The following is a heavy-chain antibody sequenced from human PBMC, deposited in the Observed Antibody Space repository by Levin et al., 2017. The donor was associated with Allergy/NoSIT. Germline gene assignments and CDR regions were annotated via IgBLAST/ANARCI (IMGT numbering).Heavy chain of an antibody. CDR2: ISGSGGST. V-gene: IGHV3-23*01. D-gene: IGHD2-2*01. J-gene: IGHJ4*02. CDR3: AKDRDVRSTSCYFDY. Sequence: GESLKISCAASGFTFSSYAMSWVRQAPGKGLEWVSAISGSGGSTYYADSVKGRFTISRDNSKNTLYLQMNSLRAEDTAVYYCAKDRDVRSTSCYFDYWGQGTLVTVSS. CDR1: GFTFSSYA.